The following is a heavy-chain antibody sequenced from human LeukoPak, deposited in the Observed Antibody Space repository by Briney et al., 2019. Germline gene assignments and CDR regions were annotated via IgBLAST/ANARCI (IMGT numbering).Heavy chain of an antibody. Sequence: ASVKVSCKASGYTFTSYGISWVRQAPGQGLEWMGRISAYNGNTNYAQKLQGRVTMTTDTSTSTAYMELRSLRSDDTAVYYCARAGWEAYYYGSGSYYSVVPRFDPWGQGTLVTVSS. CDR1: GYTFTSYG. CDR3: ARAGWEAYYYGSGSYYSVVPRFDP. CDR2: ISAYNGNT. D-gene: IGHD3-10*01. V-gene: IGHV1-18*01. J-gene: IGHJ5*02.